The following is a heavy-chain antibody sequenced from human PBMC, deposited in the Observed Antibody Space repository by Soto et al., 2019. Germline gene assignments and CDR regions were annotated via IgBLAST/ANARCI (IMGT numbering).Heavy chain of an antibody. CDR2: IWYDGSNK. Sequence: QVQLVESGGGVVQPGRSLRLSCAASGFAFSNYGMHWVRQTPGKGLEWVALIWYDGSNKYYADSVKGLFTIPRDNSNNSLYLQMPTLRAEDTAVYFCAGSPPGVAVRYSFHFWGQGTLVTVSS. CDR1: GFAFSNYG. J-gene: IGHJ4*02. CDR3: AGSPPGVAVRYSFHF. D-gene: IGHD6-6*01. V-gene: IGHV3-33*01.